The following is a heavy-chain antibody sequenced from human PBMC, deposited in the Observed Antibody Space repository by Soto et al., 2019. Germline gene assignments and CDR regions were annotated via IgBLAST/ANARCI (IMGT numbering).Heavy chain of an antibody. CDR1: GYSFTSYW. CDR2: IYPGDSVT. D-gene: IGHD5-18*01. V-gene: IGHV5-51*01. CDR3: ARLSGGDPHDSYLAVDY. J-gene: IGHJ4*02. Sequence: HGESLKISCKGSGYSFTSYWIGWVRQMPGKGLEWMRIIYPGDSVTRYSPSFQGQVTISADKSISTAYLQWSSLKASDTAMYYCARLSGGDPHDSYLAVDYWGQGTLVTVSS.